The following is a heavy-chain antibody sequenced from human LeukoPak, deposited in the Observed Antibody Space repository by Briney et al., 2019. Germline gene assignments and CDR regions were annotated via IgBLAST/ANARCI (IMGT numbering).Heavy chain of an antibody. CDR3: AKGGAHDYVWGSYRRNDAFEI. D-gene: IGHD3-16*02. J-gene: IGHJ3*02. CDR2: ISGGGVRT. Sequence: GGSLRLSCAASGFTFNSYSMNWVRQAPGKGLEWVSAISGGGVRTYYADSVKGRFTISRDNSKNILYLQMNSLRAEDTAVYYCAKGGAHDYVWGSYRRNDAFEIWGQGTMVTVSS. CDR1: GFTFNSYS. V-gene: IGHV3-23*01.